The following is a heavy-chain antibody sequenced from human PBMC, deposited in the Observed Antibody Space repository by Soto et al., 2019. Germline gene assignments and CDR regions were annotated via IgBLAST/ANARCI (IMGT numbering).Heavy chain of an antibody. CDR1: GGSFSGYY. D-gene: IGHD3-3*01. V-gene: IGHV4-34*01. J-gene: IGHJ6*02. CDR3: ARAPTIFGVVYYGMDV. CDR2: INHSGST. Sequence: QVQLQQWGAGLLKPSETLSLTCAVYGGSFSGYYWSWIRQPPGKGLEWIGEINHSGSTNYNPSLKSRVTISVDTSKSQFSLKLSSVTAADTAVYYCARAPTIFGVVYYGMDVWGQGTTVTVSS.